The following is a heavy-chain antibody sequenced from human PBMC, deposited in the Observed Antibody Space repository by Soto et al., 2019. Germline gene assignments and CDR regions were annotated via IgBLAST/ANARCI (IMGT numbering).Heavy chain of an antibody. D-gene: IGHD3-16*02. J-gene: IGHJ4*02. CDR2: ISAYNGNT. CDR3: ARGDAINYDYVWGSYRPTDY. CDR1: GYTFTSYG. Sequence: QVQLVQSGAEVKKPGASVKVSRKASGYTFTSYGISWVRQAPGQGLEWMGWISAYNGNTNYAQKLQGRVTMTTDTSTSTAYMELRSLRSDDTAVYYCARGDAINYDYVWGSYRPTDYWGQGTLVTVSS. V-gene: IGHV1-18*01.